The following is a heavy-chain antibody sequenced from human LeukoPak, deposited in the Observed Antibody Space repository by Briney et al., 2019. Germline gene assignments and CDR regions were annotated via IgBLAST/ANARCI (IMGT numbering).Heavy chain of an antibody. CDR3: ARRSSRSFDY. D-gene: IGHD2/OR15-2a*01. V-gene: IGHV3-48*04. CDR1: GFTFSSYG. J-gene: IGHJ4*02. CDR2: ISSSGNTI. Sequence: PGGSLRLSCAASGFTFSSYGMHWVRQAPGKGLEWVSYISSSGNTIYYADSVKGRFTISRDNAKNSLYLQMSSLRAEDTAVYYCARRSSRSFDYWGQGTLVTVSS.